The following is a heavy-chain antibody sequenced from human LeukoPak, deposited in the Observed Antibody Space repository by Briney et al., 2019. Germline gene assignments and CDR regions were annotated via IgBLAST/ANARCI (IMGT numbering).Heavy chain of an antibody. D-gene: IGHD1-1*01. Sequence: ASVKVSCKASGYTFTGYYMHWARQAPGQGLEWMGWINPNSGGTNYAQKFQGRVTMTRDTSISTAYMELSRLRSEDTAVYYCARERLERRPYYFDYWGQGTLVTVSS. CDR2: INPNSGGT. V-gene: IGHV1-2*02. CDR1: GYTFTGYY. CDR3: ARERLERRPYYFDY. J-gene: IGHJ4*02.